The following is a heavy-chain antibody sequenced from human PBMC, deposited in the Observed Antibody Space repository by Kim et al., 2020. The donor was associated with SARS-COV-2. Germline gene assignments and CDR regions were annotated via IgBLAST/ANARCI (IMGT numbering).Heavy chain of an antibody. J-gene: IGHJ6*02. CDR3: AKDRRLYYDFWTGYDRPRDGMDV. D-gene: IGHD3-3*01. CDR1: GFTLSSYA. V-gene: IGHV3-23*01. Sequence: GGSLRLSCAASGFTLSSYAMNWVRQAPGKGLEWVSAISGSGGNTYYADSVKGRFTISRDNSKNTLYLQMNSLRAEDTAVYYCAKDRRLYYDFWTGYDRPRDGMDVWGQGTTVTVSS. CDR2: ISGSGGNT.